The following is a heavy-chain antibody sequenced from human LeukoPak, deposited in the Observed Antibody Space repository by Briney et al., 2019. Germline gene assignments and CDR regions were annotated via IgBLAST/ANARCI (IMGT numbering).Heavy chain of an antibody. V-gene: IGHV1-46*01. CDR3: ARELEEGDGYNFGFDP. D-gene: IGHD5-24*01. CDR2: INPSGGST. Sequence: ASVKVSCKASGYTFTTYYIYWVRQAPGQGLEWMGIINPSGGSTTYAQKFQGRVTMTRDTFTSTVYMELSSLRSEDTAVYYCARELEEGDGYNFGFDPWGQGTLVTVSS. CDR1: GYTFTTYY. J-gene: IGHJ5*02.